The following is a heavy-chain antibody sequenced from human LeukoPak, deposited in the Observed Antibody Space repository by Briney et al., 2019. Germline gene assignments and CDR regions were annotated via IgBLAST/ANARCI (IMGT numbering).Heavy chain of an antibody. D-gene: IGHD3-22*01. V-gene: IGHV3-48*03. CDR3: AKSNYYDSSGSDYFDY. CDR1: GFTFSSYE. CDR2: ISSSGSTI. J-gene: IGHJ4*02. Sequence: GGSLRLSCAASGFTFSSYEMNWVRQAPGKGLEWVSYISSSGSTIYYADSVKGRFTISRDNAKNSLYLQMNSLRAEDTAVYYCAKSNYYDSSGSDYFDYWGQGTLVTVSS.